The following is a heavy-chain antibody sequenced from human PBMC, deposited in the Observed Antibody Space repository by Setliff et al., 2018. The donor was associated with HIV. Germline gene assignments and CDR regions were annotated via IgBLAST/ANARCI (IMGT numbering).Heavy chain of an antibody. D-gene: IGHD1-7*01. V-gene: IGHV3-74*01. J-gene: IGHJ4*02. CDR3: VKWNYPNS. Sequence: WGSLRLSCAASGFTLSDHWMHWVRQVPGKGLVWVSRTNNDGSITNYADFVKGRFTMSRDSAKNTLYLQMYSLRVEDTAVYYCVKWNYPNSWGQGTLVTVSS. CDR2: TNNDGSIT. CDR1: GFTLSDHW.